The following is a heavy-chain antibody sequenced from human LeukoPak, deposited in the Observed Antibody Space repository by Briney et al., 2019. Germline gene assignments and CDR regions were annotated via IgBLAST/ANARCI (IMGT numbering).Heavy chain of an antibody. J-gene: IGHJ4*02. V-gene: IGHV1-69*06. Sequence: ASVKVSCKASGGTFSSYAISWVRQAPGQGLEWMGGIIPIFGTANYAQKFQGRVTITADKSTSTAYMELSSLRSEDTAVYYCASRGGRGYSYGIFDYWGQVTLVTVSS. CDR3: ASRGGRGYSYGIFDY. CDR2: IIPIFGTA. D-gene: IGHD5-18*01. CDR1: GGTFSSYA.